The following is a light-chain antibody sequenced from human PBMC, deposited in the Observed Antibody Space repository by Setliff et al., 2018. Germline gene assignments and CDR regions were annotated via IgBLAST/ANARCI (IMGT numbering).Light chain of an antibody. CDR2: DTY. CDR1: TGAVTSGFY. V-gene: IGLV7-43*01. Sequence: QAVVTQEPSLTVSPGGTVTLTCSSSTGAVTSGFYPNWFQQKPGQAPKSLIYDTYNEYSWTPARFSGSLLGGKAVLTLSGVQPEDEADYYCLLYFSGTYVFGTGTKVTVL. J-gene: IGLJ1*01. CDR3: LLYFSGTYV.